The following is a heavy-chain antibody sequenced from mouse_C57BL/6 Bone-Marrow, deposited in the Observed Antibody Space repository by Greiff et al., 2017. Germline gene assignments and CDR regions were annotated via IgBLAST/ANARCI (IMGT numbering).Heavy chain of an antibody. CDR2: IYPGSGST. D-gene: IGHD1-1*01. J-gene: IGHJ3*01. V-gene: IGHV1-55*01. CDR1: GYTFTSYW. Sequence: QVQLQQPGAELVKPGASVKMSCKASGYTFTSYWITWVKQRPGQGLEWIGDIYPGSGSTNYNEKFKSKATLTVDTSSSTAYMQHSSLTSEDSAVYYCARGGSYDYGPEAYWGQGTLVTVAA. CDR3: ARGGSYDYGPEAY.